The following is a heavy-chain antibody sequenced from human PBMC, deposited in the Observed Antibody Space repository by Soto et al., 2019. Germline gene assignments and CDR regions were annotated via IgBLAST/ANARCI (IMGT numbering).Heavy chain of an antibody. Sequence: GGSLRLACAACGLSVVGSDMNWFRQSPQKGLECISVIYPDDNTYYAESVRGRFTLSKDSSRNTVSLQMNSLRAEDTAVYYCARLPGAFYYDNSDYDFHDYWGQGTMVTVSS. J-gene: IGHJ4*02. D-gene: IGHD3-22*01. CDR1: GLSVVGSD. CDR3: ARLPGAFYYDNSDYDFHDY. CDR2: IYPDDNT. V-gene: IGHV3-53*01.